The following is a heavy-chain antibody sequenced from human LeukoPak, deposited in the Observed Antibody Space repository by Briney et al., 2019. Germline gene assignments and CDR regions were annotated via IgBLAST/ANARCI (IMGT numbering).Heavy chain of an antibody. D-gene: IGHD5/OR15-5a*01. CDR2: IGFSGGST. CDR3: AKILLQWTHALVFHH. J-gene: IGHJ4*02. Sequence: PGGSLRLSCAASGFTFSSYTMSWVRQATGKGLEWVSVIGFSGGSTYYADSVKGRFTISRDNSRNTLYLQMNSLRVEDTAVYYCAKILLQWTHALVFHHWGQGTLVTVSS. CDR1: GFTFSSYT. V-gene: IGHV3-23*01.